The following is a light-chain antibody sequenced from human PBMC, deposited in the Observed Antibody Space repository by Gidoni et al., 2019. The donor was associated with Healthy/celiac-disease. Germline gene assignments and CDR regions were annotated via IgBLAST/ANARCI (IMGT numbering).Light chain of an antibody. CDR1: SLRSYY. V-gene: IGLV3-19*01. CDR3: NSRDSSGNLVV. Sequence: SSELTQDTAVSVALGQTVRITCQGDSLRSYYASWYQQKPGQAPVLVIYGKNNRPSGIPDRCSGSSSGNTASLTITWAQAEDEADYYCNSRDSSGNLVVFGGGTTLTVL. J-gene: IGLJ3*02. CDR2: GKN.